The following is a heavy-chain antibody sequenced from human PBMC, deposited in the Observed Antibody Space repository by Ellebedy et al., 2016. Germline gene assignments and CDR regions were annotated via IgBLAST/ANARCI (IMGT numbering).Heavy chain of an antibody. J-gene: IGHJ5*02. CDR3: ARESSALPGYCSSTSCYGWFNP. D-gene: IGHD2-2*01. CDR1: GYTFTSYD. Sequence: ASVKVSCXASGYTFTSYDINWVRQATGQGLEWMGWMNPNSGNTGYAQKFQGRVTMTRNTSISTAYMELSSLRSEDTAVYYCARESSALPGYCSSTSCYGWFNPWGQGTLVTVSS. V-gene: IGHV1-8*01. CDR2: MNPNSGNT.